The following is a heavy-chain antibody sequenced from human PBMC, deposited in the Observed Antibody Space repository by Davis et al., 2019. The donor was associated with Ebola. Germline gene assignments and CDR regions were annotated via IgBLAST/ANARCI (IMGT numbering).Heavy chain of an antibody. Sequence: AASVKVSCKASGYTFTSYGISWVRQAPGQGLEWMGWISAYNGHTNYAQKFQGRLTLTTDTSTSTVYMELRSLTSDDTAEYYCARGRNGSWDFDYWGQGTRVTVSS. D-gene: IGHD2-15*01. CDR1: GYTFTSYG. CDR2: ISAYNGHT. J-gene: IGHJ4*02. CDR3: ARGRNGSWDFDY. V-gene: IGHV1-18*01.